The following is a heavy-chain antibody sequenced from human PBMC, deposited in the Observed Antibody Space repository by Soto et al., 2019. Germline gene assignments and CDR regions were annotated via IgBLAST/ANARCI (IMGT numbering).Heavy chain of an antibody. Sequence: VISYDGSNKYXXDSVKGRFTISRDNSXXXXXLQMNSLRAEDTAVYYCAKDNSLESYHYYGMDVWGQGTTVTVSS. D-gene: IGHD1-1*01. V-gene: IGHV3-30*18. CDR3: AKDNSLESYHYYGMDV. CDR2: ISYDGSNK. J-gene: IGHJ6*02.